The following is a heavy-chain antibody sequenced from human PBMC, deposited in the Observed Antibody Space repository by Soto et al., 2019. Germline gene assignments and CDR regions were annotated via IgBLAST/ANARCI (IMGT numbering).Heavy chain of an antibody. D-gene: IGHD3-3*01. CDR1: GFTFSSYG. V-gene: IGHV3-30*18. J-gene: IGHJ4*02. CDR2: ISYDGSNK. CDR3: AKDTADDFWSCYLDY. Sequence: QVQLVESGGGVVQPGRSLRLSCAASGFTFSSYGMHWVRQAPGKGLEWVAVISYDGSNKYYADSVKGRFTISRYNSKNEVYLQMNRLSAEVTAVHYCAKDTADDFWSCYLDYWGQGTLFTVSS.